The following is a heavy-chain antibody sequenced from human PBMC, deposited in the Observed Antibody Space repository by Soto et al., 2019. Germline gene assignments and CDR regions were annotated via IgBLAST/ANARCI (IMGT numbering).Heavy chain of an antibody. CDR2: IYYSGST. CDR3: ARGYYYDSSGYYGHDAFDI. J-gene: IGHJ3*02. D-gene: IGHD3-22*01. Sequence: SETLSLTCTVSGGSISSGGYYWSWIRQHPGKGLEWIGYIYYSGSTYYNPSLKSRVTISVDTSKTQFSLKLSSVTAADTAVYYCARGYYYDSSGYYGHDAFDIWGQGTMVTVSS. V-gene: IGHV4-31*03. CDR1: GGSISSGGYY.